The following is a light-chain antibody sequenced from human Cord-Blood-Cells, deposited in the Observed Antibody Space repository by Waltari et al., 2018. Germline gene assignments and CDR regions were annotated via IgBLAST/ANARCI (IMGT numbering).Light chain of an antibody. Sequence: AIQLTQSPSSLSASVGDRVTITCRASQGISSALARYQQKPGKAPKLLIYDASSWESGVPSRFSGSGSGTDFTLTISSLQPEDFATYYCQQFNSYLFTFGPGTKEDIK. J-gene: IGKJ3*01. CDR3: QQFNSYLFT. V-gene: IGKV1-13*02. CDR1: QGISSA. CDR2: DAS.